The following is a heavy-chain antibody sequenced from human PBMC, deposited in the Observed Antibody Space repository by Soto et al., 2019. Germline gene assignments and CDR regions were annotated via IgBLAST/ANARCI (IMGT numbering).Heavy chain of an antibody. J-gene: IGHJ5*01. Sequence: QVQLQESGPGLVKPSETLSLTCTVSGGSISSYYRSWILQPPGKGLEWIGFIFYSGSTSYNPSLKSRVTISIDTSEYRFSLKLNSVTAADTAVYYCASMIGDPVLSFDSWGQGTLVAVSS. D-gene: IGHD3-10*02. CDR3: ASMIGDPVLSFDS. CDR1: GGSISSYY. V-gene: IGHV4-59*01. CDR2: IFYSGST.